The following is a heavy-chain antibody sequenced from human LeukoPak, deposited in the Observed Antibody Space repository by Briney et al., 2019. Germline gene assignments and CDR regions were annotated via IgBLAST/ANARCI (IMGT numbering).Heavy chain of an antibody. CDR3: ARAIEDIVVVPAARSDRGSYIWGEKPYYYYMDV. Sequence: GGSLRLSCAASGFTFSSYSMNWVRQAPGKGLEWVSSISSSSSYIYYADSVKGRFTISRDNAKNSLYLQMNSLRAEDTAVYYCARAIEDIVVVPAARSDRGSYIWGEKPYYYYMDVWGKGTTVTISS. V-gene: IGHV3-21*04. CDR2: ISSSSSYI. D-gene: IGHD2-2*01. CDR1: GFTFSSYS. J-gene: IGHJ6*03.